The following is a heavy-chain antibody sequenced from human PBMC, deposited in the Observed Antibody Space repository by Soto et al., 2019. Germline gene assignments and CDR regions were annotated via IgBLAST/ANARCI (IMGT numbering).Heavy chain of an antibody. CDR3: AKEGQPYY. CDR1: GFTFSDYA. Sequence: EVQLLESGGGLLQPWGSLRLSCAASGFTFSDYAMSWVRHAPGKGLEWVSAISGSGDSTYYTESVKGRFTISRDNSKNTLYLQMSSLRAEDTAVFYCAKEGQPYYWGQGTLVTVSS. CDR2: ISGSGDST. J-gene: IGHJ4*02. V-gene: IGHV3-23*01.